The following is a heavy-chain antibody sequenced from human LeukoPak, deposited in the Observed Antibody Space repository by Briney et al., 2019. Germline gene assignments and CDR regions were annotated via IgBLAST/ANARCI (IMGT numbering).Heavy chain of an antibody. J-gene: IGHJ4*02. CDR2: INPNSGGT. CDR1: VYTFTGYY. V-gene: IGHV1-2*02. D-gene: IGHD6-19*01. CDR3: ARVSKGQWLDLGLDY. Sequence: ASVKVSCKASVYTFTGYYMHWVRQAPGQGLEWMGWINPNSGGTNYAQKFQGRVTMTRDTSISTAYMELSRLRSDDTAVYYCARVSKGQWLDLGLDYWGQGTLVTVSS.